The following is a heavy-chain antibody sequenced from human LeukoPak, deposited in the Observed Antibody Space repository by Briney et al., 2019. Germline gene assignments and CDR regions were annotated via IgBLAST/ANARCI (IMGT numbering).Heavy chain of an antibody. J-gene: IGHJ4*02. CDR3: ARGARAGYNLEPFDY. Sequence: PSETLSLTCTVSGGSMSSYYWSWIRQPPGKGLEWIGYIYYSGSTKYNPSLKSRVTISVYTSKNQFSLKLSSVTAADTAVYYCARGARAGYNLEPFDYWGQGTLVTVSS. V-gene: IGHV4-59*08. CDR2: IYYSGST. D-gene: IGHD5-24*01. CDR1: GGSMSSYY.